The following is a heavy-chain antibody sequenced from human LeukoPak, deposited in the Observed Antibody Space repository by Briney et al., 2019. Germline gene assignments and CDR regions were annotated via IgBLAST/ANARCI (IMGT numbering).Heavy chain of an antibody. J-gene: IGHJ5*02. V-gene: IGHV1-46*01. CDR3: ARNDYYDSSGYYSGPRNWFDP. CDR2: INPSGGST. D-gene: IGHD3-22*01. CDR1: GYTFTSYY. Sequence: GASVKVSCKASGYTFTSYYMHWMRQAPGQGLEWMGIINPSGGSTSYAQKFQGRVTVTRDTSTSTVYMELSSLRSEDTAVYYCARNDYYDSSGYYSGPRNWFDPWGQGTLVPVSS.